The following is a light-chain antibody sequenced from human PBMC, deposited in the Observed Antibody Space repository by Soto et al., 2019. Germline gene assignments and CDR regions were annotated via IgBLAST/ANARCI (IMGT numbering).Light chain of an antibody. Sequence: QSFLPQPPSASGTPGQRVTISCSGGTSNIGTNTVNWYQQLPGTAPKLLIYNTNQRPAGVPDRFSGSKSGTSASLAISGLRSEDEASYFCATWDASLSVLFGRGTKLTVL. CDR3: ATWDASLSVL. J-gene: IGLJ3*02. CDR2: NTN. CDR1: TSNIGTNT. V-gene: IGLV1-44*01.